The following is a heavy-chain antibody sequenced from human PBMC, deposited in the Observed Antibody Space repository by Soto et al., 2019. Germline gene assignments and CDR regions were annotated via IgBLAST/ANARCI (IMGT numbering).Heavy chain of an antibody. CDR1: GCTFTSYG. CDR2: ISAYNGNT. J-gene: IGHJ5*02. CDR3: ARAVYSYRWFDP. D-gene: IGHD2-21*01. Sequence: ASVRVSCKASGCTFTSYGISWVRQAPGQGLEWMGWISAYNGNTNYAQKLQGRVTMTTDTSTSTAYMELRSLRSDDTAVYYCARAVYSYRWFDPWGQGTLVTVSS. V-gene: IGHV1-18*04.